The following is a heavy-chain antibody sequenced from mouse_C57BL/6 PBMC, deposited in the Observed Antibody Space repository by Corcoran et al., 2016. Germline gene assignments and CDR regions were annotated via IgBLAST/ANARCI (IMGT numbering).Heavy chain of an antibody. CDR2: IFPGSGST. V-gene: IGHV1-75*01. Sequence: QVQLQQSGPELVKPGASVKISCKASGYTFTDYYINWVKQRPGQGLEWIGWIFPGSGSTYYNEKFKGKATLTVDKSSSTAYMLLSSLTSADSAVYFCARSSIITTVVGYYFAYWGQGTTLTVSS. D-gene: IGHD1-1*01. J-gene: IGHJ2*01. CDR3: ARSSIITTVVGYYFAY. CDR1: GYTFTDYY.